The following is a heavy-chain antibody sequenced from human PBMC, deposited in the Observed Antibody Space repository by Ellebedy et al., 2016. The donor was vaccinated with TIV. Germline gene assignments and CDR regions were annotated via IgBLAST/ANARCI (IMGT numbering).Heavy chain of an antibody. CDR3: AREWFGEPVYYYGMDV. V-gene: IGHV3-23*01. CDR2: IRGDGGST. D-gene: IGHD3-10*01. Sequence: GESLKISXAASGFNFRNTAMTWVRQAPGKGLEWVSGIRGDGGSTYYADSVKGRFTISRDNSKNTLYLQMNSLRAEDTAVYYCAREWFGEPVYYYGMDVWGQGTTVTVSS. CDR1: GFNFRNTA. J-gene: IGHJ6*02.